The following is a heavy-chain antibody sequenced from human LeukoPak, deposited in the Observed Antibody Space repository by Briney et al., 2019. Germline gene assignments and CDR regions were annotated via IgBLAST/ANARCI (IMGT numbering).Heavy chain of an antibody. Sequence: ASVKVSCKASGYTFTSYDINWVRQATGQGLEWMGWMSPNSGNTGYAQKFQGRVTMTRNTSISTAYMELSSLRSEDTAVYYCARGLYGWFGELLADYWGQGTLVTVSS. V-gene: IGHV1-8*01. CDR2: MSPNSGNT. J-gene: IGHJ4*02. D-gene: IGHD3-10*01. CDR3: ARGLYGWFGELLADY. CDR1: GYTFTSYD.